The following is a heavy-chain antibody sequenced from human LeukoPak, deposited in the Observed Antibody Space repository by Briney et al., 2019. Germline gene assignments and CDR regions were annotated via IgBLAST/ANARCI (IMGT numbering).Heavy chain of an antibody. CDR2: IIPIFGTA. Sequence: SVKVSCKASGGTFSSYAISWVRQASGQGLEWMGGIIPIFGTANYAQKFQGRVTITADKSTSTAYMELSSLRSEDTAVYYCARDPLTGDSYYYYYMDVWGKGTTVTVSS. CDR3: ARDPLTGDSYYYYYMDV. CDR1: GGTFSSYA. V-gene: IGHV1-69*06. J-gene: IGHJ6*03. D-gene: IGHD7-27*01.